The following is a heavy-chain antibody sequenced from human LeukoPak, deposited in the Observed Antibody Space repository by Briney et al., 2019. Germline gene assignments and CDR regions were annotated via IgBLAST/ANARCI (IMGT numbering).Heavy chain of an antibody. CDR1: GFTFSSYG. Sequence: GGSLRLSCAASGFTFSSYGMSWVRQAPGKGLEWVSVISGSGDNTHYADSVKGRFTISRDNSKNTPYLHMNSLRAEDTAVYYCAKAPVTTCSGAYCYPFDYWGQGTLVTVSS. CDR3: AKAPVTTCSGAYCYPFDY. D-gene: IGHD2-15*01. CDR2: ISGSGDNT. J-gene: IGHJ4*02. V-gene: IGHV3-23*01.